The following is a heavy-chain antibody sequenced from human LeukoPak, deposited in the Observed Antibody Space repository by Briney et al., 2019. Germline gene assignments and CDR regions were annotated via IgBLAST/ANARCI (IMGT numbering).Heavy chain of an antibody. V-gene: IGHV1-2*02. D-gene: IGHD3-22*01. Sequence: SVKVSCQSGGCTLIYEFMHRLLQAPGQGLEWMGWINPYSGDTNYAQKFQGRVTMTRDTSISTAFMELSRLRSDDTAVYYCAPPSYDSDLHIADYRVQGDLVTVSS. J-gene: IGHJ4*02. CDR2: INPYSGDT. CDR1: GCTLIYEF. CDR3: APPSYDSDLHIADY.